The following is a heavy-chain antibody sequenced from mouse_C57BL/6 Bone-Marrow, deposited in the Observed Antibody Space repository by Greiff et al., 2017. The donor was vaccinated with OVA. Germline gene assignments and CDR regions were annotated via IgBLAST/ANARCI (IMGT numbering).Heavy chain of an antibody. J-gene: IGHJ1*03. CDR1: GFTFNTYA. V-gene: IGHV10-3*01. Sequence: EVQRVESGGGLVQPKGSLKLSCAASGFTFNTYAMHWVRQAPGKGLEWVARIRSKSSNYATYYADSVKDRFTISRDDSQSMLYLQMNNLKTEDTAMYYCVRDPLYGSSYWYFDVWGTGTTVTVSS. D-gene: IGHD1-1*01. CDR2: IRSKSSNYAT. CDR3: VRDPLYGSSYWYFDV.